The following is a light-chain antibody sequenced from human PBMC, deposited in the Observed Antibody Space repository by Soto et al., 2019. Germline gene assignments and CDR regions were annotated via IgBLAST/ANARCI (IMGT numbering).Light chain of an antibody. J-gene: IGKJ5*01. CDR1: QSVSDY. Sequence: EIVMTQSPATLSVSPGERATLSCRASQSVSDYLAWYQQKPGQAPRLLIYGASTRATGIPARFRGSGSGTEFTLTISSLQSEDFAVYYCQHYNNWPPITFGQGTRLEIK. V-gene: IGKV3-15*01. CDR2: GAS. CDR3: QHYNNWPPIT.